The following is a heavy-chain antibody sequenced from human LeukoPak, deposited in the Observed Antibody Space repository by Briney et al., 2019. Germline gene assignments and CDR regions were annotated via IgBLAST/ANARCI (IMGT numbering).Heavy chain of an antibody. J-gene: IGHJ4*02. D-gene: IGHD1-1*01. CDR1: GFTFSSYS. CDR3: ASGSPLEELQY. Sequence: GGSLRLSCAASGFTFSSYSMNWVRQAPGKGLEWVSSISSSSSYIYYADSVKGRFTISRDNAKNSLYLQMNSLRAEDTAVYYCASGSPLEELQYWGQGTLVTVSS. CDR2: ISSSSSYI. V-gene: IGHV3-21*01.